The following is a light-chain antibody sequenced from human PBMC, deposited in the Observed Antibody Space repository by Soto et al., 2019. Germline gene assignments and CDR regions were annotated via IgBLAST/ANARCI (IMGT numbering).Light chain of an antibody. CDR3: SSYTSTTTLEGV. CDR2: EVS. CDR1: SSDVGGYRY. J-gene: IGLJ2*01. V-gene: IGLV2-14*01. Sequence: QSALTQPASVSGSPGQSITISCTGTSSDVGGYRYVSWYQQHPGKAPKLMIYEVSNRPSGVSNRFSGSKSGDTASLTISGLQPEDEADYYCSSYTSTTTLEGVFGGGTKATVL.